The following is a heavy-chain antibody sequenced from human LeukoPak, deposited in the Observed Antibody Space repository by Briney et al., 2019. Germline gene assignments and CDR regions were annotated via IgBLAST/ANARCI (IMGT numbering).Heavy chain of an antibody. Sequence: GGSLRLSCAASGFTFNNYWMSWVRQAPGKGLEWLANIKRDGTDKYYVGSVEGRFTISRDNAKNSLFLQMSSLRAEGTAIYYCTRALYNTGWYPDYFDSWGQGTLVTVSS. CDR3: TRALYNTGWYPDYFDS. CDR1: GFTFNNYW. V-gene: IGHV3-7*01. J-gene: IGHJ4*02. CDR2: IKRDGTDK. D-gene: IGHD6-19*01.